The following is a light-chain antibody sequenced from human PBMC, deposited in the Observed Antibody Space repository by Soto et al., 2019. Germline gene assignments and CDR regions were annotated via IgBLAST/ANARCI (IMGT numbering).Light chain of an antibody. CDR2: GNS. Sequence: QSVLTQPPSVSGAPGQRVSISCTGSSSNSGAGYDVHWYQQLPGTARKLLIYGNSNRPSGVPDRFSGSKSGTSASLAITGLQAEDEADYYCQSYDSSLSGYVVFGGGAKLTVL. J-gene: IGLJ2*01. CDR3: QSYDSSLSGYVV. V-gene: IGLV1-40*01. CDR1: SSNSGAGYD.